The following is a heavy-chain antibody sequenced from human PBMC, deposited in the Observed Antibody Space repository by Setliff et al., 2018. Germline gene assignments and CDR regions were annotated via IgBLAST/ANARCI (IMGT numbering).Heavy chain of an antibody. J-gene: IGHJ4*02. CDR3: ARDRGGAWELTDY. D-gene: IGHD1-26*01. Sequence: GGSLRLSCEASGFIFSMYKMSWVRQAPGKGLEWVANIQQDGSEKSYVDSVKGRFTISRDNAKKSLYLQMNSLRVEETAVYYCARDRGGAWELTDYWGQGTQVTVSS. CDR1: GFIFSMYK. CDR2: IQQDGSEK. V-gene: IGHV3-7*03.